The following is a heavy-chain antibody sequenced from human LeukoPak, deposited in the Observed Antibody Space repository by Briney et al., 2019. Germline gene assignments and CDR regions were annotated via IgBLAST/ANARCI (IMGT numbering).Heavy chain of an antibody. Sequence: ASVKVSCKTSGYTFITYYMHWVRQAPGQGLEWMGIINPSDRSTYYAQKFQGRVTMTRDTSTGTVYMELSSLRSEDTAVYYCAREERQWLDSYYYYGMDVWGQGTTVTVSS. CDR3: AREERQWLDSYYYYGMDV. D-gene: IGHD6-19*01. CDR2: INPSDRST. CDR1: GYTFITYY. J-gene: IGHJ6*02. V-gene: IGHV1-46*01.